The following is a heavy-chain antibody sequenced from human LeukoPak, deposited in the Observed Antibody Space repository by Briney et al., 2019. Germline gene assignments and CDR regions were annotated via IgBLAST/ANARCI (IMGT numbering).Heavy chain of an antibody. J-gene: IGHJ4*02. V-gene: IGHV3-30*18. D-gene: IGHD5-18*01. Sequence: PGRSLRLSCAASGFTFSSYGMHWVRQAPGKGLEWVAVISYDGSNKYYADSVKGRFTISRDNSKNTLYLQMNSLRAGDTAVYYCAKDGGYSYGYYFDYWGQGTLVTVSS. CDR3: AKDGGYSYGYYFDY. CDR1: GFTFSSYG. CDR2: ISYDGSNK.